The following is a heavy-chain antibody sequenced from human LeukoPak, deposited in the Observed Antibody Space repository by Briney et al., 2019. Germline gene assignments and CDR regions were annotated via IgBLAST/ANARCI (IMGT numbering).Heavy chain of an antibody. CDR1: GFSFSDYW. D-gene: IGHD6-13*01. Sequence: GGCLRLSCAASGFSFSDYWMSWVRQAAGRGLEWVANIKQDGSEEYYVDSVKGRFTISRDNAKNSLYLQINSLRAEDTAVYYCASGRQLGYWGQGTLVTVPS. V-gene: IGHV3-7*01. J-gene: IGHJ4*02. CDR3: ASGRQLGY. CDR2: IKQDGSEE.